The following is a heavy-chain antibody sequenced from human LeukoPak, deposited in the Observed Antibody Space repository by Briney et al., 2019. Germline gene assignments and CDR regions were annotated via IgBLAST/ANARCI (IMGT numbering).Heavy chain of an antibody. CDR2: IGGSGTRT. J-gene: IGHJ4*02. CDR3: AKDSHWILFDD. Sequence: GGSLRLSCSASGFTFTTYGMNWVRQAPGKGLEWVSGIGGSGTRTYYADSVKGRFTISGDNSKNTLYLQMNSLRDEDTAVYYCAKDSHWILFDDWGQGTLVTVSS. D-gene: IGHD2-2*03. V-gene: IGHV3-23*01. CDR1: GFTFTTYG.